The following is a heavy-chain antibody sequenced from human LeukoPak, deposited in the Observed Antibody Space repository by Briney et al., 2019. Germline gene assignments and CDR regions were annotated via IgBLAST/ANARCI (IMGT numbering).Heavy chain of an antibody. CDR3: AKDHLSGWDYGGVFDY. V-gene: IGHV3-9*01. J-gene: IGHJ4*02. CDR2: ISWNSGSI. D-gene: IGHD4-23*01. CDR1: GFTFDDYA. Sequence: PGGSLRLSCAASGFTFDDYAMHWVRQAPGKGLEWVSGISWNSGSIGYADSVKGRFTISRDNAKNSLYLQMNSLRAEDTALYYCAKDHLSGWDYGGVFDYWGQGTLVTVSS.